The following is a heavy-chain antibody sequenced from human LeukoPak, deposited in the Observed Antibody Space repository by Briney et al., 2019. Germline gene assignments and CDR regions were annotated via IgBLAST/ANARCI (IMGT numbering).Heavy chain of an antibody. CDR3: AKTPTYYYGSGSYNDY. CDR2: ISSSSSYI. Sequence: GGSLRLSCAASGFTFSSYSMNWVRQAPGKGLEWVSSISSSSSYIYYADSVKGRFTISRDNAKNSLYLQMNSLRAEDTAVYYCAKTPTYYYGSGSYNDYWGQGTLVTVSS. V-gene: IGHV3-21*01. CDR1: GFTFSSYS. J-gene: IGHJ4*02. D-gene: IGHD3-10*01.